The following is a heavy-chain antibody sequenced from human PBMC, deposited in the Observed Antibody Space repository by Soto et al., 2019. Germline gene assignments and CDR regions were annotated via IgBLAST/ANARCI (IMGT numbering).Heavy chain of an antibody. D-gene: IGHD2-21*02. Sequence: ASVKVSCKASGYTFTSYDINWVRQATGQGLEWMGWMNASSGNTDYAQKFQGGVTMTRNTSTSTAYMELSSLRSEDTAVYYCARAFGGDCTYYYYYGMDVWGQGTTVTVSS. CDR3: ARAFGGDCTYYYYYGMDV. CDR2: MNASSGNT. V-gene: IGHV1-8*02. CDR1: GYTFTSYD. J-gene: IGHJ6*02.